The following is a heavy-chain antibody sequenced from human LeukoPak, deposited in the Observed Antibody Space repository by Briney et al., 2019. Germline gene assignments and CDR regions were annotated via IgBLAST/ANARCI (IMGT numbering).Heavy chain of an antibody. Sequence: SVKVSCKTSVCSFNSYAITWVRQAPGQGLEWVGSIVPIFGTTDYAQKFQDRVTFTADKSTGTAYMELRSLTSEDTAMYYCARGRFIVVAISTSYYYYMDVWGKGTTVIVS. CDR3: ARGRFIVVAISTSYYYYMDV. CDR2: IVPIFGTT. CDR1: VCSFNSYA. D-gene: IGHD3-22*01. V-gene: IGHV1-69*06. J-gene: IGHJ6*03.